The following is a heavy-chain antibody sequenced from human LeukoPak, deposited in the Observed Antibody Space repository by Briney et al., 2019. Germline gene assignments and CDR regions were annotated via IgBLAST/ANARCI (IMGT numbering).Heavy chain of an antibody. CDR3: ARDSLRGSSWNYYYYGMDV. V-gene: IGHV1-2*02. D-gene: IGHD6-13*01. CDR1: GYTFTGYY. Sequence: GASVTVSCKASGYTFTGYYMHWVRQAPGQGLEWMGWINPNSGGTNYAQKFQGRVTMTRDTSISTAYMELSRLRSDDTAVYYCARDSLRGSSWNYYYYGMDVWGQGTTVTVSS. J-gene: IGHJ6*02. CDR2: INPNSGGT.